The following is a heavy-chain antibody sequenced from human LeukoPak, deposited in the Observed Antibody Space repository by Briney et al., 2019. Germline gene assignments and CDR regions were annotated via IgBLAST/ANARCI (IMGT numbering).Heavy chain of an antibody. CDR2: INPSGGST. Sequence: ASVKVSCKASGYTFTSYYMHWVRHAPGQGLEWMGIINPSGGSTSYAQKFQGRGTMTRDTSTSTVYMELSSLRSEDTAVYYCARQDSSGYCYVSTVDYWGQGTLVTVSS. CDR1: GYTFTSYY. CDR3: ARQDSSGYCYVSTVDY. V-gene: IGHV1-46*01. D-gene: IGHD3-22*01. J-gene: IGHJ4*02.